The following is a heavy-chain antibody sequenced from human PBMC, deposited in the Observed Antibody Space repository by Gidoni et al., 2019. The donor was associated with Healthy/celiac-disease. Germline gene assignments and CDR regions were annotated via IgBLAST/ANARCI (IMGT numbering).Heavy chain of an antibody. CDR3: ARDLTWYDYVWGSYRWYYFDY. J-gene: IGHJ4*02. CDR1: GYSISSDYY. Sequence: QVQLQESGPGLVRPSETLSLTCAVSGYSISSDYYWGWIRQPPGKGLEWIGSIYQSGSTYYNASLKSRVTIAVDTSKNQFSLRLGSVTAADTAVYYGARDLTWYDYVWGSYRWYYFDYWGQGTRVTVSS. CDR2: IYQSGST. D-gene: IGHD3-16*02. V-gene: IGHV4-38-2*02.